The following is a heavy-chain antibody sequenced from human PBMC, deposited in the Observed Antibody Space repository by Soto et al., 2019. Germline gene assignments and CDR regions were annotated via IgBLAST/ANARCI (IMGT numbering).Heavy chain of an antibody. Sequence: PVGSLRLSGSSSGFICSSYDMSWVRQAPGKGLEWVSTILVDGRTFYVDSVKGRFTISRDSSQNTVYLQMNSLTVGDTALYYCAKATATGGGAFDICGQGTMVTVSS. J-gene: IGHJ3*02. CDR3: AKATATGGGAFDI. D-gene: IGHD2-8*02. V-gene: IGHV3-23*01. CDR1: GFICSSYD. CDR2: ILVDGRT.